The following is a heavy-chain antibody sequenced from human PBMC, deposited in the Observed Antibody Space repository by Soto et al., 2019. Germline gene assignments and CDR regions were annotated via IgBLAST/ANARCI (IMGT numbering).Heavy chain of an antibody. Sequence: EMQLVESGGGLVNPGGSLRLSCAASGLIVNNNYMNWVRQAPGKGLEWVSVIHSGNSASYADSVMGRFIISRHNSKNMVYLQMNTLRSEDRAVYYCARDPGYCSGGICYRYMDVWGKATTVTVSS. D-gene: IGHD2-15*01. V-gene: IGHV3-53*04. CDR1: GLIVNNNY. CDR2: IHSGNSA. J-gene: IGHJ6*03. CDR3: ARDPGYCSGGICYRYMDV.